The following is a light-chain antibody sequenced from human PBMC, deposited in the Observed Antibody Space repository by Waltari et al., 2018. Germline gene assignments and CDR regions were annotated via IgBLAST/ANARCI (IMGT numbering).Light chain of an antibody. J-gene: IGKJ1*01. Sequence: GGDRVTLPFQAIQGITDFLAWYQQKPGKAPEVLIFAASTLRTGVPSRFSGRGSGTDFTLTISSLQPEDFATYFCQQLDTYPRTFGQGTKVEIK. CDR1: QGITDF. V-gene: IGKV1-9*01. CDR3: QQLDTYPRT. CDR2: AAS.